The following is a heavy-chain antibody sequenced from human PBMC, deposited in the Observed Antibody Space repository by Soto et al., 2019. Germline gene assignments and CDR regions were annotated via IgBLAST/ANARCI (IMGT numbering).Heavy chain of an antibody. CDR3: ARGMGEAAGTSGWFDQ. CDR2: INHSGST. D-gene: IGHD6-13*01. J-gene: IGHJ5*02. Sequence: SETLSLTCAVYGGSFSGYYWSWIRQPPGKGLEWIGEINHSGSTNYNPSLKSRVTISVDTSKNQFSLKLSSVTAADTAVYYCARGMGEAAGTSGWFDQWGQGTLVNVS. CDR1: GGSFSGYY. V-gene: IGHV4-34*01.